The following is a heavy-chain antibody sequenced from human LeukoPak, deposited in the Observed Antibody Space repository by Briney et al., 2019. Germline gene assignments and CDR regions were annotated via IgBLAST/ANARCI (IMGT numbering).Heavy chain of an antibody. D-gene: IGHD1-1*01. CDR1: GGSFSGYY. Sequence: SETLSLTCAVYGGSFSGYYWSWIRQPPGKGLEWIGEINHSGSTNYNPSLKSRVTISVDTSKNQFSLKLSSVTAADTAVYYCARDRGQLERRRDDAFDIWGQGTMVTVSS. J-gene: IGHJ3*02. CDR3: ARDRGQLERRRDDAFDI. V-gene: IGHV4-34*01. CDR2: INHSGST.